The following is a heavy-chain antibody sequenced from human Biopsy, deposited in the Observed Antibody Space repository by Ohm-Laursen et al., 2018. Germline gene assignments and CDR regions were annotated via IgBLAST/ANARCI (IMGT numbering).Heavy chain of an antibody. J-gene: IGHJ5*02. Sequence: SSVKVSCKASGVIFSNYAITWVRQAPGQGLEWMGGIIPLFGAPNYAQKFQGRLTITADDSKSTTYMELSSLRSEDTAVDYCARLAQIYGDSPFDPWGQGTLVTVSS. CDR2: IIPLFGAP. CDR3: ARLAQIYGDSPFDP. CDR1: GVIFSNYA. V-gene: IGHV1-69*01. D-gene: IGHD4-17*01.